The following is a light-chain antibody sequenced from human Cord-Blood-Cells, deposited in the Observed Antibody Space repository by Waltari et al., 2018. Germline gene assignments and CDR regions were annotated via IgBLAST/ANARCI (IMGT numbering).Light chain of an antibody. Sequence: QSVLTQPPSVSGPPGQRVTISCTGSSPHIGAGYDVHWYQQLPGTAPKLLIYGNSNRPSGVPDRFSGSKSGTSASLAITGLHAEDEADYYRQSYDSSLSGNWVFGGGTKLTVL. J-gene: IGLJ3*02. CDR1: SPHIGAGYD. CDR3: QSYDSSLSGNWV. CDR2: GNS. V-gene: IGLV1-40*01.